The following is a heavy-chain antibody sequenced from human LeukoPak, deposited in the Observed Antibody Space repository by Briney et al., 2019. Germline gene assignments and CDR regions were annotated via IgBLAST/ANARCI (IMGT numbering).Heavy chain of an antibody. Sequence: SETLSLTCNVSGDSVSTGLHYYSRIRQHPGEGLEWIGCTHYSGSTHYKSSLRGRLIISLDTSKNQVSLKLTSVTAADTAVYYCARGRRGKYSPYFYYHMDVWGTGTPVTVSS. CDR1: GDSVSTGLHY. D-gene: IGHD1-26*01. CDR2: THYSGST. J-gene: IGHJ6*03. V-gene: IGHV4-31*03. CDR3: ARGRRGKYSPYFYYHMDV.